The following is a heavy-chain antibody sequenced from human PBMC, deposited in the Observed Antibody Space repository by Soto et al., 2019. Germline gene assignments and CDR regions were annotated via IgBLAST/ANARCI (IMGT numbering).Heavy chain of an antibody. J-gene: IGHJ3*02. CDR2: IWYDGSNK. CDR1: GFTFSSYG. V-gene: IGHV3-33*01. Sequence: GGSLRLSCAASGFTFSSYGMHWVRQAPGKGLEWVAVIWYDGSNKYYADSVKGRFTISRDNSKNTLYLQMNSLRAEDTAVYYCARTDHYDVAVWAFDIWGQGTMVTVSS. CDR3: ARTDHYDVAVWAFDI. D-gene: IGHD3-3*01.